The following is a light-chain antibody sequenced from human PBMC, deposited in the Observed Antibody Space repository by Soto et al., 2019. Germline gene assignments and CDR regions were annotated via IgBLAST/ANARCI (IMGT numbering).Light chain of an antibody. CDR1: SGDIGAYDH. V-gene: IGLV2-14*03. CDR2: DVT. Sequence: QSALTQPASVSGSPGQSVILSCSGTSGDIGAYDHVAWFQQHPGEVPKLLLRDVTNRPSGVSGRVSGSKSGNTAYLTISGRRPEDEVDYYCSSSTHSNTVVFGGGTKLTVL. J-gene: IGLJ3*02. CDR3: SSSTHSNTVV.